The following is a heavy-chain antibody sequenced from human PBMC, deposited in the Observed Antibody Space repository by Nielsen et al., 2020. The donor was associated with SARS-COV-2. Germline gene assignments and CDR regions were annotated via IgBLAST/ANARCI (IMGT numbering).Heavy chain of an antibody. Sequence: SETLSLTCTVSGGSISSGGYYWSWIRQHPGKGLEWIGYIYYSGSTYYNPSLKSRVTISVDTSKNQFSLKLSSVTAADTAVYYCARCWWSLSYYYGMDVWGQGTTVTVSS. CDR1: GGSISSGGYY. CDR3: ARCWWSLSYYYGMDV. V-gene: IGHV4-31*03. CDR2: IYYSGST. J-gene: IGHJ6*02. D-gene: IGHD2-15*01.